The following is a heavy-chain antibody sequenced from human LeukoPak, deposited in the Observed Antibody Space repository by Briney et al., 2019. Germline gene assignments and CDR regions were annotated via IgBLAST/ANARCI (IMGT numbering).Heavy chain of an antibody. V-gene: IGHV4-61*02. CDR2: ISSSGST. D-gene: IGHD7-27*01. CDR1: GDSISSGDYY. CDR3: ARTGKKDH. Sequence: SETLSLTCTVSGDSISSGDYYWSWIRQPAGKGLEWIGRISSSGSTNYNPSLKSRVTISVDTSKNQFSLKLSSVTAADTAVYYCARTGKKDHWGQGTLVTVSS. J-gene: IGHJ4*02.